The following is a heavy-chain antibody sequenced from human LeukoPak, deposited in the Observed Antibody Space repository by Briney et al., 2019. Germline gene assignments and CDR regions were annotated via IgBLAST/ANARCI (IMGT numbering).Heavy chain of an antibody. J-gene: IGHJ5*02. CDR1: GFTFSSYA. V-gene: IGHV3-23*01. D-gene: IGHD2-15*01. CDR2: ISSSGGST. CDR3: AKKVGGYCTGGSCYSGDWFDP. Sequence: GGSLRLSCAASGFTFSSYAMNWVRQAPGKGLEWVSIISSSGGSTYYADCVKGRLTISRENSKNTLYLQMNSLRVEDTAVYYCAKKVGGYCTGGSCYSGDWFDPWGQGTLVTVSS.